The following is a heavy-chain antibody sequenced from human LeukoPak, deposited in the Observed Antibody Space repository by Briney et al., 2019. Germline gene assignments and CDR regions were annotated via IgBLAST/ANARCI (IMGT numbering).Heavy chain of an antibody. J-gene: IGHJ4*02. CDR3: TKDKGIINGFYYFDS. V-gene: IGHV3-9*01. CDR2: ISWNSDNI. D-gene: IGHD3-10*01. Sequence: GGSLRLSCAASGFTFDDYTMHWVRQAPGKGLEWVASISWNSDNIAYADSVMGRFTISRDNAKSSLYLQMNSLRPGDTAFYYCTKDKGIINGFYYFDSWGQGTLDAVSS. CDR1: GFTFDDYT.